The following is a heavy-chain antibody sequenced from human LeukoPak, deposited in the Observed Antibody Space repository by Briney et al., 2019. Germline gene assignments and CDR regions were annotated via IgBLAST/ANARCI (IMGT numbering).Heavy chain of an antibody. CDR1: GYSISSGYY. CDR2: IYHSGST. V-gene: IGHV4-38-2*02. CDR3: ARESLYGVVDY. Sequence: SETLSLTCTVSGYSISSGYYWGWIRQPPGKGLEWIGSIYHSGSTYYNPSLKSRVTISVDTSKNQFSLKLSSATAADTAVYYCARESLYGVVDYWGQGTLVTVSS. D-gene: IGHD4-17*01. J-gene: IGHJ4*02.